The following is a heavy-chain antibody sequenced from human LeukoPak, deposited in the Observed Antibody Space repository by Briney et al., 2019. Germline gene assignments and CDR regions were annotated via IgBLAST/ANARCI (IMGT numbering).Heavy chain of an antibody. Sequence: GGSLRLSCAASGFAVSSNSMSWVRQAPGKGLEWVSVIYSGGGTYYADSVKGRFTISRDNSKNTLYLQMSSLRAEDTAVYYCARRDVSTRYFDYWGQGTLVTVS. CDR1: GFAVSSNS. J-gene: IGHJ4*02. V-gene: IGHV3-66*01. CDR3: ARRDVSTRYFDY. D-gene: IGHD5/OR15-5a*01. CDR2: IYSGGGT.